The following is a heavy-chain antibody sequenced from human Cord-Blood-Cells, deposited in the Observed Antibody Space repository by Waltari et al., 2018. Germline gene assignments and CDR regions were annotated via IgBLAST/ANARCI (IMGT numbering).Heavy chain of an antibody. J-gene: IGHJ3*02. Sequence: QVQLQQWGAGLLKPSETLSLTCAAYGGSFSGYYWSWIRQPPGKGLEWIGEINHSGSTNYNPSLKSRVTISVDTSKNQFSLKLSSVTAADTAVYYCARGWTGTYAFDIWGQGTMVTDSS. CDR1: GGSFSGYY. CDR2: INHSGST. D-gene: IGHD1-7*01. V-gene: IGHV4-34*01. CDR3: ARGWTGTYAFDI.